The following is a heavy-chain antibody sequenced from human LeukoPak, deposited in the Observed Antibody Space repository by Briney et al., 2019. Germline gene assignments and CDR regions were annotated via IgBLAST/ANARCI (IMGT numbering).Heavy chain of an antibody. Sequence: GGSLRLSCAASGFTVSSNYMSWVRQAPGKGLGWVSVIYSGGSTYYADSVKGRFTISRDNSKNTLYLQMNSLRAEDTAVYYCARVGGWFGEADGMDVWGQGTTVTVSS. CDR2: IYSGGST. V-gene: IGHV3-66*01. D-gene: IGHD3-10*01. J-gene: IGHJ6*02. CDR1: GFTVSSNY. CDR3: ARVGGWFGEADGMDV.